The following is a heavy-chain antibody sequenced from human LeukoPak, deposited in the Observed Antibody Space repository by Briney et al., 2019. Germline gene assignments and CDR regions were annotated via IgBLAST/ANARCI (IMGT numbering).Heavy chain of an antibody. Sequence: GGSLRLSCAASGFTFSTYWMSWVRQAPGKGLEWVANIKQDGSEKYYVDSVKGRFTISRDNAKNSLYLQMNSLRAEDTAVYYCARDRFGSFDFWSGYYGGGLFDYWGQGTLVTVSS. V-gene: IGHV3-7*01. CDR3: ARDRFGSFDFWSGYYGGGLFDY. CDR1: GFTFSTYW. CDR2: IKQDGSEK. D-gene: IGHD3-3*01. J-gene: IGHJ4*02.